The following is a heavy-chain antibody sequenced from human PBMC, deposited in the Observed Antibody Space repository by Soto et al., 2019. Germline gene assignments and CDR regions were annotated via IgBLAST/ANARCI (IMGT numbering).Heavy chain of an antibody. V-gene: IGHV3-23*01. Sequence: GGSLRLSCAASGFTFSSYAMSWVRQAPGKGLEWVSAISGSGGSTYYADSVKGRFTISRDNSKNTLYLQMNSLRAEDTAVYYCAKDPRITIFGVVIILSAFDIWGQGTMVTVSS. CDR1: GFTFSSYA. D-gene: IGHD3-3*01. CDR3: AKDPRITIFGVVIILSAFDI. J-gene: IGHJ3*02. CDR2: ISGSGGST.